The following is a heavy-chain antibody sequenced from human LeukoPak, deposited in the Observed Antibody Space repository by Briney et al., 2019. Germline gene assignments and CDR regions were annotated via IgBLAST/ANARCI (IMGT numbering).Heavy chain of an antibody. V-gene: IGHV3-48*04. J-gene: IGHJ4*02. CDR2: ISSSSSTI. CDR3: ARVDPVDDYGGNSPTYFDY. D-gene: IGHD4-23*01. Sequence: PGGSLRLSCAASGFTFSSYSMNWVRQAPGKGLEWVSYISSSSSTIYYADSVKGRFTISRDNAKNSLYLQMNSLRAEDTAVYYCARVDPVDDYGGNSPTYFDYWGQGTLVTVSS. CDR1: GFTFSSYS.